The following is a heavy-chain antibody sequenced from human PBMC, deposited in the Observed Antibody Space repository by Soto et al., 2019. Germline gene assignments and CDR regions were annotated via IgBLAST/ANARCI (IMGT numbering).Heavy chain of an antibody. CDR1: GVGLNGYY. V-gene: IGHV4-59*01. D-gene: IGHD3-22*01. J-gene: IGHJ6*02. CDR2: VYFNGKT. CDR3: ARNSRWDQGDYYYGMGV. Sequence: SETLSLTCSVSGVGLNGYYWTWIRQPPGKGLELIGYVYFNGKTNYNPSLKSRVTISIDTPKNQFSLKLSSVTAADTAVYYCARNSRWDQGDYYYGMGVWGQGTTVT.